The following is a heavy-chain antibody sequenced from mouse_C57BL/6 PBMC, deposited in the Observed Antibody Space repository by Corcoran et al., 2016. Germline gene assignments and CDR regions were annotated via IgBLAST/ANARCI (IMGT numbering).Heavy chain of an antibody. CDR2: INPYNGGT. Sequence: EVQLQQSGPVLVKPGASVKMSCKASGYTFTDYYMNWVKQSHGKSLEWIGVINPYNGGTSYNQKFKGKATLTVDKSSSTAYMELNSLTSEDSAVYYCARPHYYGSSYIFDYWGQGTTLTVSS. CDR1: GYTFTDYY. D-gene: IGHD1-1*01. V-gene: IGHV1-19*01. CDR3: ARPHYYGSSYIFDY. J-gene: IGHJ2*01.